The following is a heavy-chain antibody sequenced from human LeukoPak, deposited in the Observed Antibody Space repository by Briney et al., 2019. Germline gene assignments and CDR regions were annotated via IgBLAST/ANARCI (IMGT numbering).Heavy chain of an antibody. CDR3: ARDESQYYYDSSGYYLVWGAFDI. V-gene: IGHV1-46*01. J-gene: IGHJ3*02. D-gene: IGHD3-22*01. CDR2: INPSGGST. Sequence: ASVKVSCKASGYTFTSYYMHWVRQAPGQGLEWMGIINPSGGSTNYAQKLQGRVTMTTDTSTSTAYMELRSLRSDDTAVYYCARDESQYYYDSSGYYLVWGAFDIWGQGTMVTVSS. CDR1: GYTFTSYY.